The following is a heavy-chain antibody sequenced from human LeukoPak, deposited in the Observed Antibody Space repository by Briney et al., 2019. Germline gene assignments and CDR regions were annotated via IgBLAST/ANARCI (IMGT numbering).Heavy chain of an antibody. V-gene: IGHV1-2*02. J-gene: IGHJ5*02. Sequence: ASVRVSCKTSGYRFTDYYIHWVRQAPGQGLEWMGWINTKSGRTSSARKFQGRVTMTRDPSITTVYMDMAWLTSDDTAIYFCARADFIDAGPYLIGPWGQGTLVTVSS. CDR3: ARADFIDAGPYLIGP. CDR2: INTKSGRT. D-gene: IGHD3-3*01. CDR1: GYRFTDYY.